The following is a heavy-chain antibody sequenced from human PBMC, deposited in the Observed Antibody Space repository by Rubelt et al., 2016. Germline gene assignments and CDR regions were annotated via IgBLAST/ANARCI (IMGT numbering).Heavy chain of an antibody. Sequence: QLQLQESGPGLVKPSETLSLTCTVSGGSISGSNFYWGWIRQPPGKGLEWIAKISYTGTTDYNPSLKSRVTISVDTSKNHFALQLNSVTAADTAVYYCARINWHLPDDWGPGILVTVSS. J-gene: IGHJ4*02. CDR1: GGSISGSNFY. D-gene: IGHD1-20*01. V-gene: IGHV4-39*07. CDR3: ARINWHLPDD. CDR2: ISYTGTT.